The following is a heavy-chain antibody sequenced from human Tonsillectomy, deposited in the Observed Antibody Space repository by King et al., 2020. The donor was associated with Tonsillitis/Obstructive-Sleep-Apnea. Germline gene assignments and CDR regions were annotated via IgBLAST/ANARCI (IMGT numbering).Heavy chain of an antibody. J-gene: IGHJ3*02. V-gene: IGHV3-11*01. D-gene: IGHD2-15*01. CDR1: GFTFSDSD. CDR3: ARRRSHAFGGKDDAFDI. Sequence: VQLVESGGGLVKPGGSLRLSCAASGFTFSDSDMSWIRQAPGKGLEWVSYITASGSIIYYADSVKGRFTISRDNAKNSLYLQMNSLRAEDTAVYYCARRRSHAFGGKDDAFDIWGQGTVVTVSS. CDR2: ITASGSII.